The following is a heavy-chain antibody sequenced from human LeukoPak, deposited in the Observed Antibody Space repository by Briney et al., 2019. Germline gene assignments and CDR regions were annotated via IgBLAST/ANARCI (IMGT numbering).Heavy chain of an antibody. CDR1: GGSISSGGYY. Sequence: SETLSLTCTVSGGSISSGGYYWSWIRQHPGKGLEWIGYIYYSGSTYYNPSLKSRVTISVDTSKNQFSLKLSSVTAADTAVYYCARDGRGIAAAGFDYWRQGTLVTVSS. CDR2: IYYSGST. CDR3: ARDGRGIAAAGFDY. D-gene: IGHD6-13*01. J-gene: IGHJ4*02. V-gene: IGHV4-31*03.